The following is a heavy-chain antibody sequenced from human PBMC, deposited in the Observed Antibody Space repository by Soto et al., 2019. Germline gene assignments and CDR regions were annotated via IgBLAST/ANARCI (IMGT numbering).Heavy chain of an antibody. CDR3: ARKSDYGDYADVGYNWFDP. J-gene: IGHJ5*02. D-gene: IGHD4-17*01. CDR1: YGSISTYH. CDR2: IYHSGDT. V-gene: IGHV4-59*08. Sequence: SETLSLTCTVSYGSISTYHWSWVRQPPEKGLEWIGYIYHSGDTSYNPSLKSRVTISVDTSKNQFSLKLSSVTSADTAVYYCARKSDYGDYADVGYNWFDPWGQGTLVTVSS.